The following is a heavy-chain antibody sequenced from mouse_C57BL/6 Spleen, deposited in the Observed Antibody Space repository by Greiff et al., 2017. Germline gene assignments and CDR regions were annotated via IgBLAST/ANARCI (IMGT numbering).Heavy chain of an antibody. CDR3: TRDPGYYDYPHWYFDV. CDR1: GFTFSSYA. CDR2: ISSGGDYI. D-gene: IGHD2-4*01. Sequence: EVKLMESGEGLVKPGGSLKLSCAASGFTFSSYAMSWVRQTPEKRLEWVAYISSGGDYIYYADTVKGRFTISRDNARNTLYLQMSSLKSEDTAMYYCTRDPGYYDYPHWYFDVWGTGTTVTVSS. V-gene: IGHV5-9-1*02. J-gene: IGHJ1*03.